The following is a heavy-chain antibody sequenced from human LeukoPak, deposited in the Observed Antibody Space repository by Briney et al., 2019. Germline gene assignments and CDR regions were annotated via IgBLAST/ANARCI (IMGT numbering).Heavy chain of an antibody. CDR2: IYTGGGR. J-gene: IGHJ4*02. CDR1: GFTFSDYY. Sequence: GGSLRLSCAASGFTFSDYYMSWVRQAPGKELEWVSVIYTGGGRYYADSVRGRFTISRDTSKNMVFLQMNSLRVEDTAVYYCARGIDYWGRGTLVTVSS. CDR3: ARGIDY. V-gene: IGHV3-53*01.